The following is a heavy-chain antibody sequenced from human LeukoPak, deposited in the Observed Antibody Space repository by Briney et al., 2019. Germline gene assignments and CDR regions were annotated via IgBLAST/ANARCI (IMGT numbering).Heavy chain of an antibody. J-gene: IGHJ4*02. CDR1: GGSISPYY. D-gene: IGHD1-26*01. CDR3: ARHRYSGSYYGAIDY. V-gene: IGHV4-59*08. CDR2: IYYSGST. Sequence: SSETLSLTCTFSGGSISPYYWSWIRQPPGKGLEWLGYIYYSGSTNYNPSLKSRVTISVDTSKNQFSLKLSSVTAADTAVYYCARHRYSGSYYGAIDYWGQGTLVTVSS.